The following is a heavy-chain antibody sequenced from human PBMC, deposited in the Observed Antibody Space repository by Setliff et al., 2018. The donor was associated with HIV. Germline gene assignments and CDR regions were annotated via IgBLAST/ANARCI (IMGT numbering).Heavy chain of an antibody. V-gene: IGHV3-23*01. D-gene: IGHD2-2*02. J-gene: IGHJ3*02. Sequence: GGSLRLSCAASGFTFSSYAMSWVRQAPGKGLEWVSAISGSGGSTYYADSVKGRFTISRDNSKNTLYLQMNSLRAEDTAVYYCARDAAAPAAIEGAFDIWGQGTMVTFSS. CDR1: GFTFSSYA. CDR2: ISGSGGST. CDR3: ARDAAAPAAIEGAFDI.